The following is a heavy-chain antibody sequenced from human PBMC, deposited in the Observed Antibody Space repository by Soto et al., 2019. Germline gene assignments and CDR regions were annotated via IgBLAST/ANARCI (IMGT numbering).Heavy chain of an antibody. D-gene: IGHD2-15*01. Sequence: GSLRLSCAASGFTFSSYAMSWVRQAPGKGLEWVSAISGSGGSTYYADSVKGRFTISRDNSKNTLYLQMNSLRAEDTAVYYCAKETKYHFCSGGSCYNYFDYCGQGSLATVSA. CDR1: GFTFSSYA. CDR3: AKETKYHFCSGGSCYNYFDY. CDR2: ISGSGGST. J-gene: IGHJ4*02. V-gene: IGHV3-23*01.